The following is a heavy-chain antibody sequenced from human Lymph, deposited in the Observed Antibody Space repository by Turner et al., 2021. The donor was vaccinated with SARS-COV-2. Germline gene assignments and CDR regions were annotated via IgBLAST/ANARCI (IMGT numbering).Heavy chain of an antibody. CDR1: GITFDDYA. D-gene: IGHD5-12*01. J-gene: IGHJ4*02. CDR3: AKEGLSGRGLQFVPYFAY. Sequence: EVQLVESGGGVVKPGGSLRLPCAGSGITFDDYAMHWVRQAPGKGLGWVSLISGDGGSTYYSDSVNGRFTISRDDSKHSLYLQINSLRTEDTSLYYCAKEGLSGRGLQFVPYFAYWGQGTLVSVSS. CDR2: ISGDGGST. V-gene: IGHV3-43*02.